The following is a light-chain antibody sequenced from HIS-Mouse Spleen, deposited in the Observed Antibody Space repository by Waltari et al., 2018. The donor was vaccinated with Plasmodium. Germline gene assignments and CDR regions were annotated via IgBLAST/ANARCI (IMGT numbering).Light chain of an antibody. V-gene: IGLV2-8*01. Sequence: QSALPPPPSASGSPGQSVTISFTGTSSDVGGYTYVSWYQQHPGKAPTLMIYEGSKRPSGVPDRFSGSKSGNTASLTVSGLQAEDEADYYCSSYAGSNNLVFGGGTKLTVL. CDR3: SSYAGSNNLV. CDR1: SSDVGGYTY. CDR2: EGS. J-gene: IGLJ2*01.